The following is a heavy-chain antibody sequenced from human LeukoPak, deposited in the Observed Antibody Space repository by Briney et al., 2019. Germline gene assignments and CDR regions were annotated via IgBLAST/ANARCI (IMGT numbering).Heavy chain of an antibody. CDR2: IIPIFGTA. D-gene: IGHD3-22*01. V-gene: IGHV1-69*06. Sequence: ASVKVSCKASGGTFSSYAISWVRQAPGQGLEWMGGIIPIFGTANYAQKFQGRVTITADKSTSTACMELSSLRSEDTAVYYCARVVDYYDSSGYYRWFDYWGQGTLVTVSS. J-gene: IGHJ4*02. CDR3: ARVVDYYDSSGYYRWFDY. CDR1: GGTFSSYA.